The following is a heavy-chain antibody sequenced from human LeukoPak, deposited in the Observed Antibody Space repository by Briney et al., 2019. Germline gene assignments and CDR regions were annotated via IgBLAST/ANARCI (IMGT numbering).Heavy chain of an antibody. CDR2: IWYDGGNR. V-gene: IGHV3-33*01. CDR1: GFTFSTYG. CDR3: ARGVCGGTSCHKYFDY. J-gene: IGHJ4*02. Sequence: GGSLRLSCAASGFTFSTYGMHWVRQAPGKGLEWVAVIWYDGGNRYYADSVKGRFTISRDNSKNTLYLQMNSLRAEDTAVYYCARGVCGGTSCHKYFDYWGQGTLVTVSS. D-gene: IGHD2-2*02.